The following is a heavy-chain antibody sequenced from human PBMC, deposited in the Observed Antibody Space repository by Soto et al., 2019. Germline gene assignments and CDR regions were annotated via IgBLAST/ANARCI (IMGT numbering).Heavy chain of an antibody. CDR3: ARYCSGGSCYFDY. J-gene: IGHJ4*02. CDR2: IKQDGSEK. V-gene: IGHV3-7*01. CDR1: GFTFSSYW. Sequence: AGGSLRLSCAASGFTFSSYWMSWVRQAPGKGLEWVANIKQDGSEKYYVDSVKGRFTISRDNAKNSLYLQMNSLRAEDTAVYYCARYCSGGSCYFDYWGQGTLVTVS. D-gene: IGHD2-15*01.